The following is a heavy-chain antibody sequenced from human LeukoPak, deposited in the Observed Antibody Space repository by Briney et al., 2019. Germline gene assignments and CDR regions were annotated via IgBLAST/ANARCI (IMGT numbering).Heavy chain of an antibody. CDR1: NYSINSGYY. V-gene: IGHV4-38-2*01. Sequence: SETLSLTCAVSNYSINSGYYWGWIRQPPGKGLEWIGSIYHSGSTYYNPSLKSRVTISVDTSKNQFSLKLSSVTAADTAVYYCASGGSYYAHYFDYWGQGTLVTVSS. CDR2: IYHSGST. CDR3: ASGGSYYAHYFDY. D-gene: IGHD1-26*01. J-gene: IGHJ4*02.